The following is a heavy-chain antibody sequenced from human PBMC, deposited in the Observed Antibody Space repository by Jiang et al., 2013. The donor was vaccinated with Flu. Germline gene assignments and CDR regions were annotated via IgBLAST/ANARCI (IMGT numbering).Heavy chain of an antibody. V-gene: IGHV3-74*01. J-gene: IGHJ4*02. CDR2: TDTDGTST. CDR3: ASSGSYRASPTY. Sequence: WVSRTDTDGTSTSYADSVKGRFTISRDNAKNTLYLQMNSLRAEDTALYYCASSGSYRASPTYWGQGTLVTVSS. D-gene: IGHD1-26*01.